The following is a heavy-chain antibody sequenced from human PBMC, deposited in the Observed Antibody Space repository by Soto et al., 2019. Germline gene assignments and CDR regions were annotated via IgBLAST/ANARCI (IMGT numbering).Heavy chain of an antibody. J-gene: IGHJ6*03. Sequence: GASVKVSCKASGYTFTSYAIHWVRQAPGQGLEWMGRINPSSGNTSYAQKFQGRVTMTRDTSTSTVYMELSSLRSEDTAVYYCARVTTYYYYMDVWGKGTTVTVSS. CDR3: ARVTTYYYYMDV. CDR2: INPSSGNT. V-gene: IGHV1-46*03. CDR1: GYTFTSYA. D-gene: IGHD1-1*01.